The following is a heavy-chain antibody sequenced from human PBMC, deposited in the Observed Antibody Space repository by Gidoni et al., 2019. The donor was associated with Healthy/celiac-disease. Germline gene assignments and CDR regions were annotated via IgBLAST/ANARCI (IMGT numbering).Heavy chain of an antibody. CDR1: GFTFSRYS. CDR3: ARDLKAYGSGPYRH. CDR2: ISSSSSTI. V-gene: IGHV3-48*04. D-gene: IGHD3-10*01. Sequence: EVQLVESGGGLVQPGGSLRLSCAAPGFTFSRYSMNGVPQAPGKGLEWVSYISSSSSTIYYADSVKGRFTISRDNAKNSLYLQMNSLRAEDTAVYYCARDLKAYGSGPYRHWGQGTLVTVSS. J-gene: IGHJ4*02.